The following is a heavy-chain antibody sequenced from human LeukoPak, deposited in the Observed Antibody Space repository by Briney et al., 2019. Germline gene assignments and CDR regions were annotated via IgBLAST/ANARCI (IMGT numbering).Heavy chain of an antibody. CDR3: ARTTTVTPRYYYYGMDV. CDR2: ISSSSSYI. Sequence: GGSLRLSCAASGFTFSSYSMDWVRQAPGKGLEWVSSISSSSSYIYYADSVKGRFTISRDNAKNSLYLQMNSLRAEDTAVYYCARTTTVTPRYYYYGMDVWGQGTTVTVSS. J-gene: IGHJ6*02. D-gene: IGHD4-17*01. V-gene: IGHV3-21*01. CDR1: GFTFSSYS.